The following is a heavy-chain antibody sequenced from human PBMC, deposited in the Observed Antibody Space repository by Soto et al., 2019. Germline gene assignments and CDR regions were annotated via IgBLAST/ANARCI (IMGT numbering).Heavy chain of an antibody. V-gene: IGHV2-5*02. CDR2: IYWDDDK. CDR1: GFSLNTGGLG. Sequence: SGPTLVNPTQALTLTCSVSGFSLNTGGLGVGWIRQPPGKALEWLALIYWDDDKRYSPSLRNRLSISKDTSNNLVVFTMTNMDPVDTATYYCIHSRCGGDCLRSYSSHYYYGMDVWGQGTTVTVSS. CDR3: IHSRCGGDCLRSYSSHYYYGMDV. J-gene: IGHJ6*02. D-gene: IGHD2-21*02.